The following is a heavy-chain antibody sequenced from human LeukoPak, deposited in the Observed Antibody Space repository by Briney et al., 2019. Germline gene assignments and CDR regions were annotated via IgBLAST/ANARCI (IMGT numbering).Heavy chain of an antibody. V-gene: IGHV3-7*05. J-gene: IGHJ3*02. D-gene: IGHD5-18*01. CDR2: INQDGSEK. CDR3: ARDRGYSTFDM. Sequence: GGSLRLSCVASGFTFSSYWVAWVRQAPGTGLEWVANINQDGSEKNYVDSVKGRFTISRDNAKNSLCLQMNSLRAEDTAVYYCARDRGYSTFDMWGQGTMVAVSS. CDR1: GFTFSSYW.